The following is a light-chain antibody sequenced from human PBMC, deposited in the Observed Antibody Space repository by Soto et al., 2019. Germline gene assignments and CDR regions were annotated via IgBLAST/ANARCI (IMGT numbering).Light chain of an antibody. CDR3: SSYAGSTTRVQ. V-gene: IGLV2-8*01. Sequence: QSALTQPPSASGSPGQSVAISCTGTSSDVGGYNYVSWYQQHPGKAPKLMIYEVNKRPSGVPDRFSGSKSGNTASLTVSGLQAEDEADYYCSSYAGSTTRVQFGGGTKLTVL. CDR2: EVN. J-gene: IGLJ2*01. CDR1: SSDVGGYNY.